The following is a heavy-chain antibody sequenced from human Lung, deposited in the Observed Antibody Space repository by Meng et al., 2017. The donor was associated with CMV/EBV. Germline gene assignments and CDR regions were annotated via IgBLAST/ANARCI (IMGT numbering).Heavy chain of an antibody. CDR2: LSSDGHNK. J-gene: IGHJ6*02. Sequence: EDEGFTFSCYAMHWVRQAPGKGLEWVAALSSDGHNKYHADSVKGRFTISRDNSKNTVYLQMNRLTTDDTAVYYCAKEGSGWYYGVDVWGQGTTVTVSS. V-gene: IGHV3-30*04. CDR1: GFTFSCYA. CDR3: AKEGSGWYYGVDV. D-gene: IGHD6-19*01.